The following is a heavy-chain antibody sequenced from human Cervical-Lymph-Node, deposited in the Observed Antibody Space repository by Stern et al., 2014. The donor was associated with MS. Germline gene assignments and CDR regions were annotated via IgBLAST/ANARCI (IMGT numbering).Heavy chain of an antibody. CDR3: ARARVGDYARSPHLDS. Sequence: VQLVESGGGLVKPGESLRLSCDASGFTLSHYSINWVRQAPGKGQEWTSSISNNATHTYYADSVEGRFTISRDSAKDSVSLHMVSLRAEDTAVYYCARARVGDYARSPHLDSWGQGTLVTVSS. V-gene: IGHV3-21*01. CDR2: ISNNATHT. D-gene: IGHD4-17*01. CDR1: GFTLSHYS. J-gene: IGHJ4*02.